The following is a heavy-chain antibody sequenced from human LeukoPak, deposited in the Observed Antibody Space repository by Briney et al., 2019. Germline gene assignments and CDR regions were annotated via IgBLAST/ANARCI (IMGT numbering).Heavy chain of an antibody. V-gene: IGHV6-1*01. CDR3: ARGRGDIDFDF. CDR1: GDSVSSNGAT. Sequence: SQTLSLTCAISGDSVSSNGATWTWIRQSPSRGLEWLGRTYFRSKWYNDYAVSVKGRITINPDTSKNQFSLQLNSVTPEDTAVYYCARGRGDIDFDFWGQGTLVTVSS. CDR2: TYFRSKWYN. J-gene: IGHJ4*02.